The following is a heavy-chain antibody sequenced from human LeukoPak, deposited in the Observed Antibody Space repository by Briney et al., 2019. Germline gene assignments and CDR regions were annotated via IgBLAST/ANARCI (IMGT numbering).Heavy chain of an antibody. CDR3: ARVPNSSSWYSFDY. V-gene: IGHV2-70*01. CDR1: GFSLSTSGMC. J-gene: IGHJ4*02. D-gene: IGHD6-13*01. Sequence: SGPALVKPTQTLTLTCTFSGFSLSTSGMCVSWIRQPPGKALEWLALIDWDDDKYYSTSLKTRLTISKDTSKNQVVLTMTNMDPVDTATYYCARVPNSSSWYSFDYWGQGTLVTVSS. CDR2: IDWDDDK.